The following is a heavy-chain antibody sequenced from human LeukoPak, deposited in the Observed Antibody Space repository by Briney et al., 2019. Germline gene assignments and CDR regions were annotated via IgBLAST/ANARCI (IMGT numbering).Heavy chain of an antibody. CDR1: GFTFSSYG. J-gene: IGHJ4*02. CDR3: AKDRGYSYGGDFDY. Sequence: GGSLRLSCAASGFTFSSYGIHWVRQAPGKGLEWVAVISYGGSNKYYADSVKGRFTISRDNSKNTLYLQINSLRAEDTAVYYCAKDRGYSYGGDFDYWGQGTLVTVSS. CDR2: ISYGGSNK. V-gene: IGHV3-30*18. D-gene: IGHD5-18*01.